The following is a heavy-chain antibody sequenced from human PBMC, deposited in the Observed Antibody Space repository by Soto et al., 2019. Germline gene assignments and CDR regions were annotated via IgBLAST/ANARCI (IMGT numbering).Heavy chain of an antibody. CDR1: GYTFTSYY. CDR3: AREGDILTGRSQDYYYYGMDV. J-gene: IGHJ6*02. D-gene: IGHD3-9*01. V-gene: IGHV1-46*03. CDR2: INPSGGST. Sequence: GASVKVSCKASGYTFTSYYMHWVRQAPGQGLEWMGIINPSGGSTSYAQKFQGRVTMTRDTSTSAVYMELSSLRSEDTAVYYCAREGDILTGRSQDYYYYGMDVWGQGTTVTVS.